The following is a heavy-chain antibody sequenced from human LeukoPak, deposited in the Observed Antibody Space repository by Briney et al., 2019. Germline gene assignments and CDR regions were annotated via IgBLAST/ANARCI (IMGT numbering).Heavy chain of an antibody. V-gene: IGHV3-23*01. D-gene: IGHD6-13*01. J-gene: IGHJ6*02. Sequence: GGSLRLSCAASGFTFSSYAMSWVRQAPGKGLEWVSAIGGSTYYADSVKGRFTISRDHSKNTLYLQMNSLRAEDTAVYYCARDPQYSSSWLHYYYYYGMDVWGQGTTVTVSS. CDR2: IGGST. CDR1: GFTFSSYA. CDR3: ARDPQYSSSWLHYYYYYGMDV.